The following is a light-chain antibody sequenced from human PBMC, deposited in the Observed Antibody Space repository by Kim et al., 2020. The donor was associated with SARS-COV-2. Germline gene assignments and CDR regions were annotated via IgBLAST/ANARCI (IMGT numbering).Light chain of an antibody. V-gene: IGKV3-15*01. Sequence: EIVMTQSPATLSLSPGERATLSCRASQNIGNNLAWYQQKRGQAPRVLIYGASTRATGIPATFSCSGSGTKFTLTISSLQSEDFAVYYCQQYESWPLSFGGGTKVDIK. CDR1: QNIGNN. CDR2: GAS. J-gene: IGKJ4*01. CDR3: QQYESWPLS.